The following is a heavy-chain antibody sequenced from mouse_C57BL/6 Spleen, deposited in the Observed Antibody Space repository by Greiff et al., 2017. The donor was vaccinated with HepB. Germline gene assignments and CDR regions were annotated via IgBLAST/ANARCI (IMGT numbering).Heavy chain of an antibody. CDR1: GYSFTGYY. D-gene: IGHD1-1*01. V-gene: IGHV1-43*01. CDR2: INPSTGGT. J-gene: IGHJ1*03. Sequence: EVQLQQSGPELVKPGASVKISCKASGYSFTGYYMHWVKQSSEKSLEWIGEINPSTGGTSYNQKFKGKATLTVDKSSSTAYMQLKSLTSEDSAVYYCARRTTVNWYFDVWGTGTTVTVSS. CDR3: ARRTTVNWYFDV.